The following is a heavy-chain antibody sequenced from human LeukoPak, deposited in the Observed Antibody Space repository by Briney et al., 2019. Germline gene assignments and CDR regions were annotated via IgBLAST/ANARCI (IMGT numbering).Heavy chain of an antibody. V-gene: IGHV3-30*02. D-gene: IGHD4-17*01. CDR1: GFTFSSYG. CDR3: ARTVTKSAFDI. J-gene: IGHJ3*02. Sequence: GGSLRLSCAASGFTFSSYGMHWVRQAPGKGLEWVAFIRYEGSNKYYADSVKGRFTISRDNSKNTLYLQMNSLRAEDTAVYYCARTVTKSAFDIWGQGTMVTVSS. CDR2: IRYEGSNK.